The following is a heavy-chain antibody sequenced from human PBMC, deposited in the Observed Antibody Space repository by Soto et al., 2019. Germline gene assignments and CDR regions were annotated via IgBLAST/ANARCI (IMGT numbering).Heavy chain of an antibody. V-gene: IGHV4-34*01. J-gene: IGHJ4*02. D-gene: IGHD3-10*01. Sequence: PSETLSLTCTVYGGSFSSFYWSWIRQSPGKGLEWIGEIHHSGTTNYNPSLKSRVTISVDTSKNQFSLELSSVTAADTALYYCASYGSGTFYSAYSFDFWSQGSLVTVS. CDR1: GGSFSSFY. CDR3: ASYGSGTFYSAYSFDF. CDR2: IHHSGTT.